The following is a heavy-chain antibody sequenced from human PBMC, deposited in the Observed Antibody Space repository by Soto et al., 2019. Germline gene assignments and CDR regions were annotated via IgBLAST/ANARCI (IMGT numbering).Heavy chain of an antibody. CDR3: ARDLGGWTDY. CDR1: GGTFSSYA. Sequence: ASVKVSCKASGGTFSSYAISWVRQAPGQGLEWMGGIIPIFGTANYAQKFQGRVTITADESTSTAYMELSSLRSEDTTVYYCARDLGGWTDYWGQGTLVTVSS. D-gene: IGHD6-19*01. V-gene: IGHV1-69*13. CDR2: IIPIFGTA. J-gene: IGHJ4*02.